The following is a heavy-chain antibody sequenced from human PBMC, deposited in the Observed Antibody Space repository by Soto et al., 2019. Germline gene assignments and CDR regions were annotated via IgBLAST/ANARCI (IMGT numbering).Heavy chain of an antibody. CDR3: TTDPCGGDCPSVDY. V-gene: IGHV3-15*07. CDR2: IKSKTDGGTT. CDR1: GFTFSNAW. D-gene: IGHD2-21*02. Sequence: GGSLRLSCAASGFTFSNAWMNWVRQAPGKGLEWVGRIKSKTDGGTTDYAAPVKGRFTISRDDSKNTLYLQMNSLKTEDTAVYYCTTDPCGGDCPSVDYWGQGTLVTAPQ. J-gene: IGHJ4*02.